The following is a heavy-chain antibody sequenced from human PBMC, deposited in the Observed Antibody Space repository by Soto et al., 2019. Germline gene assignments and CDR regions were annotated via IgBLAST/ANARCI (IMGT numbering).Heavy chain of an antibody. Sequence: SLRLSCAASGFTFSSYAMHWVRQSPGQGLAGVAVISYDGSNKYYADSVKGRFTISRDNSKNTLYLQMNSLRAEDTAVYYCARTPPITMIVVVAYYYYYGMDVWGQGTTVTVSS. CDR1: GFTFSSYA. V-gene: IGHV3-30-3*01. CDR3: ARTPPITMIVVVAYYYYYGMDV. CDR2: ISYDGSNK. J-gene: IGHJ6*02. D-gene: IGHD3-22*01.